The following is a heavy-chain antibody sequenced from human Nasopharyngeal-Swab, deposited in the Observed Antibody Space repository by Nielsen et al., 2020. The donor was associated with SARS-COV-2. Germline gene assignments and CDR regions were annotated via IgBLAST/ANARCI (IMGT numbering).Heavy chain of an antibody. J-gene: IGHJ4*02. CDR3: ARARESIAAALDY. CDR1: GFTFSSYG. D-gene: IGHD6-13*01. CDR2: ISYDGSNK. V-gene: IGHV3-30*03. Sequence: GGSLRLSCAASGFTFSSYGMNWVRQAPGKGLEWVAVISYDGSNKYYADSVKGRFTISRDNSKNTLYLQMNSLRAEDTAVYYCARARESIAAALDYWGQGTLVTVSS.